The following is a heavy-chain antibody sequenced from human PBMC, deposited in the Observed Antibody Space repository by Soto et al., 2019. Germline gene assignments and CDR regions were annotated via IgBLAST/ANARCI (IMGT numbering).Heavy chain of an antibody. V-gene: IGHV1-18*01. J-gene: IGHJ6*02. Sequence: QVQLVQSGAEVKKPGASVKVSCKASGYTFSSYGISWVRQAPGQGLEWMGWISGYNGNTNYAQKLQGRVTMTIDTSTSTGYMELRSPRSDDTAVYYCARDRGGDGMDVWGQGTTVTVSS. CDR2: ISGYNGNT. D-gene: IGHD3-16*01. CDR3: ARDRGGDGMDV. CDR1: GYTFSSYG.